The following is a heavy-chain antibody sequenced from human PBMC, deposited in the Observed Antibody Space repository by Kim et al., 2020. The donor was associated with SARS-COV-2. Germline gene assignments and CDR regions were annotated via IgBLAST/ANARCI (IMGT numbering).Heavy chain of an antibody. CDR1: GGPFSSYY. V-gene: IGHV4-34*01. J-gene: IGHJ4*02. D-gene: IGHD3-22*01. Sequence: SETLSLTCAVHGGPFSSYYWSWLRQPPGKGLEWIGETNHLGGTTYNPSLQSRVTISLDTSRNQFSLRLNSVSAADTGVYYCASTTPPSSGYPPRLDFWGQGALVSVSS. CDR2: TNHLGGT. CDR3: ASTTPPSSGYPPRLDF.